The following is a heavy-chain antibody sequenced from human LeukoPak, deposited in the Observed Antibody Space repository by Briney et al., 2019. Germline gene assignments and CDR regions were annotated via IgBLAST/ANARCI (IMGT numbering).Heavy chain of an antibody. CDR2: ILYDGSNK. Sequence: GGPLRLSCAASGFTFSSYGMHWVRQAPGKGLDWVAVILYDGSNKYYADSVTGRFTISRDNSKNTLYLQMNSLRAEDTAVYYCAKGFAYYYDSSGYQIDYWGQGTLVTVSS. D-gene: IGHD3-22*01. CDR3: AKGFAYYYDSSGYQIDY. J-gene: IGHJ4*02. V-gene: IGHV3-30*18. CDR1: GFTFSSYG.